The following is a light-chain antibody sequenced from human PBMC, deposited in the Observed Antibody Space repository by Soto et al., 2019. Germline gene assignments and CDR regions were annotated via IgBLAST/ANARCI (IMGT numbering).Light chain of an antibody. Sequence: EIVLTQSPATLSLSPGERATLSCRASQSVSSYLAWYQQKPGQAPRLLIYDASNRATGIPARFSGSGSGPDFTLTISSLEPEDFAVYYCQQRSNWPPLFGQGTKVEIK. V-gene: IGKV3-11*01. CDR2: DAS. CDR1: QSVSSY. CDR3: QQRSNWPPL. J-gene: IGKJ1*01.